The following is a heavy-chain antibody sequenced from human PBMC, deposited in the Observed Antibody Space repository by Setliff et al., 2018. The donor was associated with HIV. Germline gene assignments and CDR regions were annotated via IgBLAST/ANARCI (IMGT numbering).Heavy chain of an antibody. CDR1: GFTVSSNY. J-gene: IGHJ4*02. Sequence: PGGSLRLSCAASGFTVSSNYMSWVRQAPGKGLEWVSVFYSGGSTNYAESVKGRFTISRDTSRNTVYLQMNSLRGADTAVYYCARGLSAAGTASLDYWGQGTLVTVSS. V-gene: IGHV3-66*01. CDR2: FYSGGST. CDR3: ARGLSAAGTASLDY. D-gene: IGHD6-13*01.